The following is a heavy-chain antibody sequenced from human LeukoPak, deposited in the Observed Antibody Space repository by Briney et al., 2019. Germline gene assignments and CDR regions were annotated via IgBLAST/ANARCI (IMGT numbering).Heavy chain of an antibody. V-gene: IGHV3-21*01. CDR2: ISSSSSYI. J-gene: IGHJ6*03. Sequence: PGGSLRLSCAASGFTFSSYSMNWVRKAPRKGLEWVSSISSSSSYIYYADSVKGRFTISRDNAKNSLYLQMNSLRAEDTAVYYCARSGSYPYYMDVWGKGTTVTVSS. D-gene: IGHD1-26*01. CDR3: ARSGSYPYYMDV. CDR1: GFTFSSYS.